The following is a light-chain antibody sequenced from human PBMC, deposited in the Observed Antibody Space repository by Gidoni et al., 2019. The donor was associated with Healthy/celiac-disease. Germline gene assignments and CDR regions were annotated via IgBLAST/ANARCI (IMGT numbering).Light chain of an antibody. CDR1: KLGDKY. CDR3: QAWDSSTFWV. CDR2: QDS. J-gene: IGLJ3*02. Sequence: SYELTQPPSVSLSPGRTASITCSGDKLGDKYACWYQQKPGQSPVLVIYQDSKRPSGIPERFSGSNSGNTATLTISGTQAMDEADYYCQAWDSSTFWVFGGGTKLTVL. V-gene: IGLV3-1*01.